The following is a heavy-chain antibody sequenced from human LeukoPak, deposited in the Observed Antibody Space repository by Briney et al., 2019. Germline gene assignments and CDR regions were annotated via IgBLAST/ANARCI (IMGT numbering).Heavy chain of an antibody. Sequence: SETLSLTCTVSGGSISSYYWSWIRQPPGKGLEGIGYIHYSGSTNYNPSLKSRVTISVDTSKNQFSLKLSSVTAADTAVYYCARRRRGIGCSGGSCYYFDYWGQGTLVTVSS. CDR2: IHYSGST. V-gene: IGHV4-59*08. CDR3: ARRRRGIGCSGGSCYYFDY. D-gene: IGHD2-15*01. J-gene: IGHJ4*02. CDR1: GGSISSYY.